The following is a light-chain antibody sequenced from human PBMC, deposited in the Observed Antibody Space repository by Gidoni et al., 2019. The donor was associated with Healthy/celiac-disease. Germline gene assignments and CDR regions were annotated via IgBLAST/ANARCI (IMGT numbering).Light chain of an antibody. V-gene: IGKV1-39*01. CDR3: QQSYSTPLFT. CDR1: QSISSY. J-gene: IGKJ3*01. CDR2: AAS. Sequence: DIQMTQSPSSLSASVGDRVTITCRASQSISSYLNWYQQKPRKAPKLLIYAASSLQSGVPSRLSGSGSGTDFTLTISSLQPEDFATYYCQQSYSTPLFTFGPGTKVDIK.